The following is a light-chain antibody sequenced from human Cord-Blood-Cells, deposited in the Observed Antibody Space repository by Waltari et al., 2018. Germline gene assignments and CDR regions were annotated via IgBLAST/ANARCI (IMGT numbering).Light chain of an antibody. CDR1: QSVSSY. V-gene: IGKV3-11*01. CDR3: QQRSNWPPVT. CDR2: DAS. Sequence: EIVLTQSPATLSLSPGERATLSCRASQSVSSYLAWYQQKPGQAPRLLIYDASNRATGIPARFSGSGSGTDCTLTISSLEPEDFAVYYCQQRSNWPPVTFGQVTRLEIK. J-gene: IGKJ5*01.